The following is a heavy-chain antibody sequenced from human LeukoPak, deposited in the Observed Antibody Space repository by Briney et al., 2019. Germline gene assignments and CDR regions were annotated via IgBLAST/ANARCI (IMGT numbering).Heavy chain of an antibody. J-gene: IGHJ3*02. CDR1: GGSISSYY. V-gene: IGHV4-59*01. CDR2: IYYSGNT. CDR3: ARVKYYYDSSDQAAFDI. Sequence: PSETLSLTCTVSGGSISSYYWSWIRQPPGKGLEWIGYIYYSGNTNYNPSLKSRVTISVDTSKNQFSLKLSSVTAADTAVYCCARVKYYYDSSDQAAFDIWGQGTMVTVSS. D-gene: IGHD3-22*01.